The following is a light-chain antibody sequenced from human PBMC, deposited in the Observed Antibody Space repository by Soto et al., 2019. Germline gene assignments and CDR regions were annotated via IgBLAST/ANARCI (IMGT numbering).Light chain of an antibody. J-gene: IGKJ2*01. CDR2: GAS. Sequence: DIPMTQSPSSLSASVGERVTITCRASQTIRNYLHWYQQKTGKAPQLLIYGASGLQSGVPSRFSGSGSGTDFTLTISSLQPEDFATYYCQQCYSTPPTFGQGTKLEIK. V-gene: IGKV1-39*01. CDR1: QTIRNY. CDR3: QQCYSTPPT.